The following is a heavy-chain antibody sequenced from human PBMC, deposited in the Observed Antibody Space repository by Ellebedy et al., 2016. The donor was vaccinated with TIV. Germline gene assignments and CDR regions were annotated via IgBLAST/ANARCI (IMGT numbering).Heavy chain of an antibody. D-gene: IGHD1-26*01. CDR2: ISDSGSTT. CDR1: GFTFSGYA. Sequence: GESLKISCAASGFTFSGYAMSWVRQAPGKGLEWVSAISDSGSTTYYADSVKGRFTISRDNSKNTLYLRMDNLRVEDTAIYYCADDPWGVGPAFDIWGQGTMVTVSS. CDR3: ADDPWGVGPAFDI. J-gene: IGHJ3*02. V-gene: IGHV3-23*01.